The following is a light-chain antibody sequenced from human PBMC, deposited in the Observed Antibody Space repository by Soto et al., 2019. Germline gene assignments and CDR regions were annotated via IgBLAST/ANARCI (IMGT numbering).Light chain of an antibody. Sequence: DIQMTQSPSSLSASVGDRVTITCRASQSIDRYLNWYQQIPGKAPKLLIYEASNLQSGVPSRFSGSGSGTDFTLTIRSLQTEDFATYYCQQTYSTPRTFGQGTKVDIK. CDR3: QQTYSTPRT. J-gene: IGKJ1*01. CDR2: EAS. V-gene: IGKV1-39*01. CDR1: QSIDRY.